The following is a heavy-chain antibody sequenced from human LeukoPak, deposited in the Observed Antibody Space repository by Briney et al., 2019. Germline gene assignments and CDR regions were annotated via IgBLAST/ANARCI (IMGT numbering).Heavy chain of an antibody. Sequence: SETLSLTCTVSGGSISSYYWSWIRQPAGKGLEWIGRIYTSGSTNYNPSLKSRVTMSVDTSKNQFSLKLSSVTAADTAVYYCARDGGVEMATIVDAFDTWGQGTMVTVSS. CDR3: ARDGGVEMATIVDAFDT. J-gene: IGHJ3*02. V-gene: IGHV4-4*07. CDR2: IYTSGST. CDR1: GGSISSYY. D-gene: IGHD5-24*01.